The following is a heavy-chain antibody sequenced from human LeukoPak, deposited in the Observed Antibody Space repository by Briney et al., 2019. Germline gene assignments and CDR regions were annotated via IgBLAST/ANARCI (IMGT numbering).Heavy chain of an antibody. CDR1: GFSFTNYD. J-gene: IGHJ3*02. V-gene: IGHV1-8*01. Sequence: ASVKVSCQASGFSFTNYDINWVRQATGQGLEWMGWMSPHRGDTGYAQKFQGRVTMTRNTSISTAYMELSSLKSEDTAVYYCAIPKSYYYDGRDDVADGLDIWGQGTLVAVSS. CDR3: AIPKSYYYDGRDDVADGLDI. D-gene: IGHD3-22*01. CDR2: MSPHRGDT.